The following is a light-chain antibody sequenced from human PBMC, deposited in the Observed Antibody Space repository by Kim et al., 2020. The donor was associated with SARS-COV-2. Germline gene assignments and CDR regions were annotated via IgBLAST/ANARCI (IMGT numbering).Light chain of an antibody. J-gene: IGKJ4*01. Sequence: ASVGDRVSISCRASQSIITCFNWYQHIPGQAPKLLIFSASSLQSVVPSRFSGSGSWTDFSLTISTLQPEYFATYYCQQNYRTPLSFVAGTKVDIK. CDR3: QQNYRTPLS. CDR1: QSIITC. CDR2: SAS. V-gene: IGKV1-39*01.